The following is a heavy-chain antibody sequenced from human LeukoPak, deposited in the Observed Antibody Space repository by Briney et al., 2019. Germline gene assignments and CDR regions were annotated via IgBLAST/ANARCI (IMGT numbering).Heavy chain of an antibody. J-gene: IGHJ4*02. D-gene: IGHD3-22*01. V-gene: IGHV1-8*01. CDR3: ARGFPSQSYYYDSSGHADY. CDR2: MNPNSGNT. CDR1: GYTFTSYD. Sequence: ASVEVSCKASGYTFTSYDINWVRQATGQGLEWMGWMNPNSGNTGYAQKFQGRVTMTRNTSISTAYMELSSLRSEDTAVYYCARGFPSQSYYYDSSGHADYWGQGTLVTVSS.